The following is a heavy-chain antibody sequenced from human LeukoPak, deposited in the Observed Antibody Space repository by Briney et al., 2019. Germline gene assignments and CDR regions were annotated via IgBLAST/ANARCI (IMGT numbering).Heavy chain of an antibody. CDR3: ARHSRVVAFDTFDI. D-gene: IGHD3-22*01. Sequence: SETLSLTCTVSGGSISSSSYYWGWIRQPPGKGLEWIGSLYYSGSTYYNPSLKSRVTISVDTSKYQFSLKLSSVTAADTALYYCARHSRVVAFDTFDIWGQGTMVTVSS. CDR2: LYYSGST. CDR1: GGSISSSSYY. V-gene: IGHV4-39*01. J-gene: IGHJ3*02.